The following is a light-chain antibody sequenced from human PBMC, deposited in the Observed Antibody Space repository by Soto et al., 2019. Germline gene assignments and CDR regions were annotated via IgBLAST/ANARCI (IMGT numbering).Light chain of an antibody. CDR2: GNN. Sequence: QTVVTQPPSVSGAPGQRVTISCIGNSASIGAGYDVHWYQQLPGTAPRLLIYGNNNRPSGVPDRFSGSKSGTSASLAITGLQAEDEADYYCQSYYSSLSGLEVFGGGTKLTVL. V-gene: IGLV1-40*01. CDR1: SASIGAGYD. J-gene: IGLJ3*02. CDR3: QSYYSSLSGLEV.